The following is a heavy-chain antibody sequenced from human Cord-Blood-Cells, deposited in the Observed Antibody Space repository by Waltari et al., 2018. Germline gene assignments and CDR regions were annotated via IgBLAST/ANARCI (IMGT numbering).Heavy chain of an antibody. Sequence: QVQLQESGPGLVKPSETLSLTCTVSGGSISSPVWSWIRQPPGKGLEWIGYIYYSGSTNYNPSLKSRVTISVDTSKNQFSLKLSSVTAADTAVYHCARDVEGFDYWGQGTLVTVSS. CDR1: GGSISSPV. D-gene: IGHD2-15*01. CDR2: IYYSGST. CDR3: ARDVEGFDY. V-gene: IGHV4-59*11. J-gene: IGHJ4*02.